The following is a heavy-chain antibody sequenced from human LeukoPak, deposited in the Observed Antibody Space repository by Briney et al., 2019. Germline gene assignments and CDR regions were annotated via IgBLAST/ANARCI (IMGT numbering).Heavy chain of an antibody. J-gene: IGHJ3*02. V-gene: IGHV6-1*01. Sequence: SQTLSFTCAISGDSVSSNSAAWNWIRQSQSRGLKWPGRTYYRSKGYNDYAVSVKSRITINPDTSQNQFYLQLNSVTPENTAVYYCARVSEYSSSSPDDAFDIWGQGTMVTVSS. CDR1: GDSVSSNSAA. CDR2: TYYRSKGYN. CDR3: ARVSEYSSSSPDDAFDI. D-gene: IGHD6-6*01.